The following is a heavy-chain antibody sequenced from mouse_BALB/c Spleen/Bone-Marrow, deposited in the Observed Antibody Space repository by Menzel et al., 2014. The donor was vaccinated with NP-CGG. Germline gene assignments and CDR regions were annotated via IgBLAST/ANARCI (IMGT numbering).Heavy chain of an antibody. Sequence: QVQLQQSGSVLVRPGASVKLSCNASGYTFTSSWMHWAKQRPGQGLEWIGEIHPNRGNTDYNEKFKGKATLTVDTSSSTAYVDLRSLTSEDSAVYFCARHYRYAYYFDYWGQGTILTLSS. D-gene: IGHD2-14*01. CDR3: ARHYRYAYYFDY. V-gene: IGHV1S130*01. J-gene: IGHJ2*01. CDR2: IHPNRGNT. CDR1: GYTFTSSW.